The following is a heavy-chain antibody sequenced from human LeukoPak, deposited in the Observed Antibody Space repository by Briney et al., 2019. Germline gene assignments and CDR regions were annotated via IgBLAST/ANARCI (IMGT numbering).Heavy chain of an antibody. Sequence: ASVKVSCKASGGTFSSYAISWVRQAPGQGLEWMGGIIPIFGAANYAQKFQGRVTITTDESTSTAYMELSSLRSEDTAVYYCARDSIEYNWNYEGGYYFDYWGQGTLVTVSS. CDR1: GGTFSSYA. CDR3: ARDSIEYNWNYEGGYYFDY. V-gene: IGHV1-69*05. D-gene: IGHD1-7*01. J-gene: IGHJ4*02. CDR2: IIPIFGAA.